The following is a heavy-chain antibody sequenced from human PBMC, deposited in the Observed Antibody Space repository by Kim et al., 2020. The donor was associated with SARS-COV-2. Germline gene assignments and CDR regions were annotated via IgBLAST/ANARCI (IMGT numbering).Heavy chain of an antibody. Sequence: GGSLRLSCVASGFIFTGYGMHWVRQAPGKGLEWVAVTSFDASKKYYAESVRGRFPISRDNPRNTLYLQMDSLRPEDTAVYYCAKASPYYRLDYWGQVTL. J-gene: IGHJ4*02. D-gene: IGHD3-22*01. V-gene: IGHV3-30*18. CDR3: AKASPYYRLDY. CDR2: TSFDASKK. CDR1: GFIFTGYG.